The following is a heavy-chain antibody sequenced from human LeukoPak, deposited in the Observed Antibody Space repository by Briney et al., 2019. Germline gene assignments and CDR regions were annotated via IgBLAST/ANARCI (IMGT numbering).Heavy chain of an antibody. D-gene: IGHD2-8*01. CDR1: GFTFTSSA. J-gene: IGHJ4*02. Sequence: GASVKVSCKASGFTFTSSAVQWVRQARGQRLEWIGWIVVGSGNTNYAQKFQERVTITRDMSTSTAYMELSSLRSEDTAVYYCAADTNYCTNGVCYALDYWGQGTLVTVSS. CDR3: AADTNYCTNGVCYALDY. CDR2: IVVGSGNT. V-gene: IGHV1-58*01.